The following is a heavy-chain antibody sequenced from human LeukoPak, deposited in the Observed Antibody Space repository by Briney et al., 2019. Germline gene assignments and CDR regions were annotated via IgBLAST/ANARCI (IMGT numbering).Heavy chain of an antibody. V-gene: IGHV1-69*13. J-gene: IGHJ4*02. CDR2: IIPIFGTA. CDR3: ARGGYCSGGSCYAKGFDY. CDR1: GYTFSSYA. D-gene: IGHD2-15*01. Sequence: SVKVSCTASGYTFSSYAMNWVRQAPGQGLEWMGGIIPIFGTANYAQKFQGRVTITADESTSTAYMELSSLRSEDTAVYYCARGGYCSGGSCYAKGFDYWGQGTLVTVSS.